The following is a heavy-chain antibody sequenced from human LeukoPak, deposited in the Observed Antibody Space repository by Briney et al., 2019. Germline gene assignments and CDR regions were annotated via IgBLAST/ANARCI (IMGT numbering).Heavy chain of an antibody. J-gene: IGHJ4*02. CDR1: GGSISSFY. Sequence: NPSETLSLTCTVSGGSISSFYWSWIRQPPGKGLEWIGYIYYTGGTNYNPSLKSRVTISVDTSKNQFSLKLSSVTAADTAVYYCASGNYDFWSGYYNDYWGQGTLVTVSS. D-gene: IGHD3-3*01. CDR2: IYYTGGT. CDR3: ASGNYDFWSGYYNDY. V-gene: IGHV4-59*12.